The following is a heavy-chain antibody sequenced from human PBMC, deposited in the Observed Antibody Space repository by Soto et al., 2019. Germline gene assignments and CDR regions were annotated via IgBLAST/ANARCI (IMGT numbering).Heavy chain of an antibody. J-gene: IGHJ3*02. CDR1: GGTFSSYA. CDR3: ARDRPYYDSSGYYYRHDAFDI. V-gene: IGHV1-69*13. D-gene: IGHD3-22*01. CDR2: IIPIFGTA. Sequence: SVKVSCKASGGTFSSYAISWVRQAPGQGLEWMGGIIPIFGTANYAQKFQGRVTITADESTSTAYMELSSLRSEDTAVYYCARDRPYYDSSGYYYRHDAFDIWGQGTMVTVSS.